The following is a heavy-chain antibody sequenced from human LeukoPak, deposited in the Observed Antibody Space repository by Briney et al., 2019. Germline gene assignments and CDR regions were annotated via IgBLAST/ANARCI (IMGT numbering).Heavy chain of an antibody. J-gene: IGHJ5*02. Sequence: KPSETLSLTCTVSGGSISSYYWSWIRQPPGKGLEWIGSIHSSGSTYYNPSLKSRVTISVDTSKNQFSLKLSSVTAADTAVYYCARLKGYSYGRRYNWFDPWGLGTLVTVSS. CDR1: GGSISSYY. CDR3: ARLKGYSYGRRYNWFDP. D-gene: IGHD5-18*01. V-gene: IGHV4-39*07. CDR2: IHSSGST.